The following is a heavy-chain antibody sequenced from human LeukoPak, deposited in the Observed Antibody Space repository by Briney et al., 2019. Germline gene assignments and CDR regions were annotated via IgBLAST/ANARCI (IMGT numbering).Heavy chain of an antibody. D-gene: IGHD1-26*01. CDR1: GYTFTGYY. J-gene: IGHJ4*02. CDR2: INPNSSGT. Sequence: ASVKVSCKASGYTFTGYYMHWVRQAPGQGLEWMGRINPNSSGTNYAQKFQGRVTMTRDTSISTAYMELSRLRSDDTAVYYCARGDSGSYLTDYWGQGTLVTVSS. CDR3: ARGDSGSYLTDY. V-gene: IGHV1-2*06.